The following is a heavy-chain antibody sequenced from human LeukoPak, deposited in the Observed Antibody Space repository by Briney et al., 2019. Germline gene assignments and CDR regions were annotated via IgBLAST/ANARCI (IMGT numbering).Heavy chain of an antibody. CDR2: INPTSGTT. Sequence: GASVKVSCKASGYTFIAYYMQWVRQAPGQRLEWMGWINPTSGTTNYAQKFQGRVTLTRDTSISTAYMDFSGLTSDDTAVYYCVLGGVRAAGWGPGTLVTVA. CDR1: GYTFIAYY. J-gene: IGHJ4*02. CDR3: VLGGVRAAG. V-gene: IGHV1-2*02. D-gene: IGHD1-26*01.